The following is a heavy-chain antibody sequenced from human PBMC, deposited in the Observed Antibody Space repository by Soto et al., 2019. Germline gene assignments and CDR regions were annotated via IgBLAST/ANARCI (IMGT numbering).Heavy chain of an antibody. CDR2: INPNSGGT. J-gene: IGHJ6*02. CDR1: GYTFTGYY. CDR3: ARDYIVAMGVYYHDYGMDV. D-gene: IGHD5-12*01. Sequence: ASVKGACKASGYTFTGYYMHWVRQAPGQGLEWMGWINPNSGGTNYAQKFQGWVTMTRDTSISTAYMELSRLRSDDTAVYYCARDYIVAMGVYYHDYGMDVWGQGTTVTV. V-gene: IGHV1-2*04.